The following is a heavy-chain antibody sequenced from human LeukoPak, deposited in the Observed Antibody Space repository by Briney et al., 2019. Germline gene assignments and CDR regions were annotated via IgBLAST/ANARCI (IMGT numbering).Heavy chain of an antibody. CDR1: GGSISSYY. D-gene: IGHD3-10*01. V-gene: IGHV4-59*12. Sequence: SETLSLTCTVSGGSISSYYWSWIRQPPGKGLEWIGYIYYSGSTNYNPSLKSRVTISVDTSKNQFSLKLSSVTAADTAVYYCARGRYGEDPGYYYYYGMDVWGQGTTVTVSS. CDR2: IYYSGST. CDR3: ARGRYGEDPGYYYYYGMDV. J-gene: IGHJ6*02.